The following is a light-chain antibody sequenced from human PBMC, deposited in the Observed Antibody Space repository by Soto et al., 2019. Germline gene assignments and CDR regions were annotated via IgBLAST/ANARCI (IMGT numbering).Light chain of an antibody. CDR1: QSVNNY. V-gene: IGKV3-11*01. J-gene: IGKJ5*01. Sequence: EIVLTQSPDTLSLSPGERATLSCRASQSVNNYLAWYQQKPGQAPRFLIYGTSNRATGIPARFSGSGSGTDYTLTISSLEPEDFAVYYCQQHSNWPVTFGQGTRLEIK. CDR2: GTS. CDR3: QQHSNWPVT.